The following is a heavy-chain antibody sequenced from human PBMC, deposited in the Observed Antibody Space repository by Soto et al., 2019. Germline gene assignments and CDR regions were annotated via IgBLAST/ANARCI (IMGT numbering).Heavy chain of an antibody. CDR2: IYYSGST. Sequence: QVQLQESGPGLVKPSQTLSLTCTVSGGSISSGDYYWSWIRQPPGKGLEWIGYIYYSGSTYYNPSLKRRVTISVDTSKNQFSLKLSSVTAADTAVYYCARGNLGYCSGGSCYLFDYWGQGTLVTVSS. D-gene: IGHD2-15*01. J-gene: IGHJ4*02. CDR3: ARGNLGYCSGGSCYLFDY. V-gene: IGHV4-30-4*01. CDR1: GGSISSGDYY.